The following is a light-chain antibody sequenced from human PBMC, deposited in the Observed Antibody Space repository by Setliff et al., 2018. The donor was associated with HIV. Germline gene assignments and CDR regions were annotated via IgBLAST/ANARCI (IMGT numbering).Light chain of an antibody. CDR1: NSDIGGYDY. V-gene: IGLV2-14*01. Sequence: QSVLTQPASVSGSPGQSITISCTGTNSDIGGYDYVYWYQQQPGKAPKLMIYEVSGRPSGVSYRLSGSKSGTTASLTISGLQTEDEADYFCSSYTSSGTLIVFGTGTKVTVL. CDR2: EVS. J-gene: IGLJ1*01. CDR3: SSYTSSGTLIV.